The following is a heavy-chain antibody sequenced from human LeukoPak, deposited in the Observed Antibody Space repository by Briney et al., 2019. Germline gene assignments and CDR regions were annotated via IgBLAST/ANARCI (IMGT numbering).Heavy chain of an antibody. CDR1: GFTFSSYS. D-gene: IGHD3-3*01. CDR2: INQDGSEK. Sequence: PGGSLRLSCAASGFTFSSYSMNWVRQAPGKGLEWVANINQDGSEKDYVDSVRGRFTISRDNAKNSLYLQMNSLRAEDTAVYYCAREDSFVDFWSGDYPRFCLYWGQGTLVTVSS. CDR3: AREDSFVDFWSGDYPRFCLY. J-gene: IGHJ4*02. V-gene: IGHV3-7*01.